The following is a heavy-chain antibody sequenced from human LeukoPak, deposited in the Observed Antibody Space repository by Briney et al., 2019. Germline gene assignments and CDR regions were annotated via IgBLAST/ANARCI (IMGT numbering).Heavy chain of an antibody. CDR2: IDRPAKSYAT. J-gene: IGHJ5*02. Sequence: GGSLRLSCAASGFTLSDSAIHWVRQASGKGLEWVGLIDRPAKSYATAYGASVGGRFTISRDDSKNTAYLQMDSLKTEDTALYYSTRDRGTYNWLDPWGQGTLVTVFS. D-gene: IGHD1-26*01. CDR1: GFTLSDSA. CDR3: TRDRGTYNWLDP. V-gene: IGHV3-73*01.